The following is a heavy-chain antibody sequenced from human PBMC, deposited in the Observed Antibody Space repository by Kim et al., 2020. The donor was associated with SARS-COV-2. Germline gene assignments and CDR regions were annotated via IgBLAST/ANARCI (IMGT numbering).Heavy chain of an antibody. CDR1: GFTFSSYA. J-gene: IGHJ4*02. Sequence: GGSLRLSCAASGFTFSSYAMSWVRQAPGKGLEWVSAISGSGGSTYYADSVKGRFTISRDNSKNTLYLQMNSLRAEDTAVYYCAKDGGRQRQLLVEPKGPDDYWGQGTLVTVSS. V-gene: IGHV3-23*01. D-gene: IGHD6-19*01. CDR2: ISGSGGST. CDR3: AKDGGRQRQLLVEPKGPDDY.